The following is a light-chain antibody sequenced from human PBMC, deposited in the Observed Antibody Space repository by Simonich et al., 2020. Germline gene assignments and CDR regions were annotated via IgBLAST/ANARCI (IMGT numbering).Light chain of an antibody. CDR2: STN. Sequence: QTVVTQEPSFSVSPGGTVTLTCRLSSGSVSTSYYPSWYQQTPGQAPRTLIYSTNTRSSGVPDRFSGSYLGNKAALTITGAQADDESDYYCVLYMGSGIWVFGGGTKLTVL. CDR1: SGSVSTSYY. J-gene: IGLJ3*02. V-gene: IGLV8-61*01. CDR3: VLYMGSGIWV.